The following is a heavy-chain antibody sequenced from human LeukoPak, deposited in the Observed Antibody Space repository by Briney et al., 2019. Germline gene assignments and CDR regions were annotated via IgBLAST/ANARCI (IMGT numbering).Heavy chain of an antibody. CDR1: GGSINSHSYY. V-gene: IGHV4-39*01. Sequence: EPSGTLSLTCTVSGGSINSHSYYWGWIRQPPGKGLEWIGSVYYDGTSYSNPSLKSRVGVFVDTSRDQFSLDLDFVTVADTALYYCVRHVSTNTGYFDSCGQGTLVSVSS. J-gene: IGHJ4*02. D-gene: IGHD5-24*01. CDR3: VRHVSTNTGYFDS. CDR2: VYYDGTS.